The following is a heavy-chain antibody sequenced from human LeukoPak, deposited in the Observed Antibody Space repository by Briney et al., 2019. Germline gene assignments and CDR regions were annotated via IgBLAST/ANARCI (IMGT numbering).Heavy chain of an antibody. CDR1: GFTFDDYA. CDR3: AKVRPSSSWYDGFDY. J-gene: IGHJ4*02. CDR2: ISWNSGSI. Sequence: GRSLRLSCAASGFTFDDYAMHWVRQAPGKGLEWVSGISWNSGSIGYADSVKGRFTISRDNAKNSLYLQMNSLRAEDTALYYCAKVRPSSSWYDGFDYWGQGTLVTVFS. V-gene: IGHV3-9*01. D-gene: IGHD6-13*01.